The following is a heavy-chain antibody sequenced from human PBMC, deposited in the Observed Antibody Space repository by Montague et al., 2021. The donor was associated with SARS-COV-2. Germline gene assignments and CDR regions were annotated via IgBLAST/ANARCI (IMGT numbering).Heavy chain of an antibody. D-gene: IGHD2-2*01. J-gene: IGHJ5*02. V-gene: IGHV4-31*03. CDR3: ARACVVVPTTRTWFDP. CDR1: GGSISSGGYY. Sequence: TLSLTCSVSGGSISSGGYYWSWIRQPPGKGLEWIGYIYYSGSTYYNPSLKSRLTISVDTSKNRFSLKLSSVTAADTAMYYCARACVVVPTTRTWFDPWGQGTLVTVSS. CDR2: IYYSGST.